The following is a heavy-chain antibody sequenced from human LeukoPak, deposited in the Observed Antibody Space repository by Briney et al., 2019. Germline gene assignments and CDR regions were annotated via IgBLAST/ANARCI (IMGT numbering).Heavy chain of an antibody. D-gene: IGHD5-12*01. CDR3: AGRRRGYSGYVPVY. CDR1: GGSISSSSYY. Sequence: SETLSLTCTVSGGSISSSSYYWGWIRQPPGKGLEWIGNIYYGGSTYYNPSLKSRVTISVDTSKNQFSLKLSSVTAADTAVYYCAGRRRGYSGYVPVYWGQGTLVTVSS. CDR2: IYYGGST. J-gene: IGHJ4*02. V-gene: IGHV4-39*07.